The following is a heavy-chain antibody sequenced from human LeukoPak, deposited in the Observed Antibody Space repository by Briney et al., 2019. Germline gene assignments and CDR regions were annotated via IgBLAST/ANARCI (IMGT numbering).Heavy chain of an antibody. CDR3: VRGGAGATIDDYFDY. J-gene: IGHJ4*02. CDR1: GFTFSSYS. V-gene: IGHV3-21*01. CDR2: ISSSSSHI. Sequence: GGSLRLSCAASGFTFSSYSINWVRQAPGRGLEWVSSISSSSSHIYYADSVKGRFTISRDNAKNSLYLQMNSLGAEDTAVYYCVRGGAGATIDDYFDYWGQGTLVTVSS. D-gene: IGHD6-25*01.